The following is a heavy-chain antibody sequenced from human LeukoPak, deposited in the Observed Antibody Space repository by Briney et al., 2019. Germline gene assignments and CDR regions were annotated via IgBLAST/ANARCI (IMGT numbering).Heavy chain of an antibody. CDR1: GLTFSSYS. D-gene: IGHD3-10*01. J-gene: IGHJ4*02. CDR3: ARDSPYEVVRGVLITGTLVY. CDR2: ISSSSSTI. Sequence: GGSLRLSCAASGLTFSSYSMNWVRQAPGKGLEWVSYISSSSSTIYYADSVKGRFTISRDNAKNSLYLQMNSLRDEDTAVYYCARDSPYEVVRGVLITGTLVYWGQGTLVTVSS. V-gene: IGHV3-48*02.